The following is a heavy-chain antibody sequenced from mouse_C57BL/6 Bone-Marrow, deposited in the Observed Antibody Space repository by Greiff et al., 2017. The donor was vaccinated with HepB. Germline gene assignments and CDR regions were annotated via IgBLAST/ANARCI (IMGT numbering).Heavy chain of an antibody. V-gene: IGHV14-2*01. CDR2: IDPEDGET. CDR1: GFNIKDYY. J-gene: IGHJ2*01. Sequence: EVQLQQSGAELVKPGASVKLSCTASGFNIKDYYMHWVKQRTEQGLEWIGRIDPEDGETKYAPNFQGKATLTADTYSNTASLQLSSLTSEDTAVYYCARYYSNFFDYWGQGTTLTVSS. CDR3: ARYYSNFFDY. D-gene: IGHD2-5*01.